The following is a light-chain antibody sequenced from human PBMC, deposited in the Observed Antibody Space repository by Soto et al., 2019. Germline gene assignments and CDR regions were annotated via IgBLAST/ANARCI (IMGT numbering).Light chain of an antibody. CDR1: QPVNNN. Sequence: IEMTQSPATLSASPGDRATLSCRASQPVNNNLAWYQQKPGQAPRLLIYDVSNRAAGIPARFSSSGSGTDFTLTISSLEPEDFAVYYCQQRSNWPRTFGQGTKVDIK. CDR3: QQRSNWPRT. CDR2: DVS. J-gene: IGKJ1*01. V-gene: IGKV3-11*01.